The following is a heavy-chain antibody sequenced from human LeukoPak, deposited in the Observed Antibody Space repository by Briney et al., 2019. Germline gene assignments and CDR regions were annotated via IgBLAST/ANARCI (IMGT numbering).Heavy chain of an antibody. CDR3: AKDRRCISTSCYKDY. CDR1: GFTFSSYA. Sequence: PGGSLRLSCAASGFTFSSYAMSWVRQAPGKGLEWVSAISGSGGSTYYADSVKGRFTISRDNSKNTLYLQMNSLRAEDTAVYYCAKDRRCISTSCYKDYWGQGTLVTVSS. CDR2: ISGSGGST. V-gene: IGHV3-23*01. J-gene: IGHJ4*02. D-gene: IGHD2-2*02.